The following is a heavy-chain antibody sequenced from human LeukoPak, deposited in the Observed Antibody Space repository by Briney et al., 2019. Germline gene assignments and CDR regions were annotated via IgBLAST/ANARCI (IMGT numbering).Heavy chain of an antibody. CDR3: AREESIGSYQFLHDY. CDR2: ISAYNGNT. V-gene: IGHV1-18*01. D-gene: IGHD1-26*01. Sequence: GASVKVSCKASGYTFTSYGISWLRQAPGQGLEWMGWISAYNGNTNYAQKLQGRVTMTTDTSTSTAYMELRSLTSDDTAVYYCAREESIGSYQFLHDYWGQGTLVTVSS. J-gene: IGHJ4*02. CDR1: GYTFTSYG.